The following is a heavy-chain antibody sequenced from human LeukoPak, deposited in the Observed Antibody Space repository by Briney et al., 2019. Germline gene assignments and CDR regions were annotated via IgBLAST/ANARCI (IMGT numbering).Heavy chain of an antibody. CDR1: GFTFSSYE. CDR3: TTEGYYVSGIY. CDR2: ISSSGRTI. Sequence: PGGSLRLSCAASGFTFSSYEMNWVRQAPGKGLEWVSYISSSGRTIHYADSVKGRFTISRDNAKNSLYLQMNSLKTEDTAIYYCTTEGYYVSGIYWGQGTLVTVSS. D-gene: IGHD3-10*01. V-gene: IGHV3-48*03. J-gene: IGHJ4*02.